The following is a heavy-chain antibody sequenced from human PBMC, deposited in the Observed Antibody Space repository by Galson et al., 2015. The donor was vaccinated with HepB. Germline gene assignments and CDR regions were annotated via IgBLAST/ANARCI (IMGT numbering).Heavy chain of an antibody. CDR1: GFTFSSYW. CDR2: IKQDGSEK. J-gene: IGHJ6*02. D-gene: IGHD3-9*01. Sequence: SLRLSCAASGFTFSSYWMSWVRQAPGKGLEWVANIKQDGSEKYYVDSVEGRFTISRDNAKNSLYLQMNSLRAEDTAVYYCARDSSHFEYYYYGMDVWGQGTTVTVSS. V-gene: IGHV3-7*03. CDR3: ARDSSHFEYYYYGMDV.